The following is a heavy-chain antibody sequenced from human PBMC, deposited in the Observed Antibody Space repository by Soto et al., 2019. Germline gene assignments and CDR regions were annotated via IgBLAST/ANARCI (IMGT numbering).Heavy chain of an antibody. D-gene: IGHD3-9*01. CDR1: GFTFSSYS. CDR2: ISSSSSYI. J-gene: IGHJ4*02. CDR3: APPPILTGYPYY. Sequence: GSLRLSCAASGFTFSSYSMNWVRQAPGKGLEWVSSISSSSSYIYYADSVKGRFTISRDNAKNSLYLQMNSLRAEDTAVYYCAPPPILTGYPYYWGQGTLVTVSS. V-gene: IGHV3-21*01.